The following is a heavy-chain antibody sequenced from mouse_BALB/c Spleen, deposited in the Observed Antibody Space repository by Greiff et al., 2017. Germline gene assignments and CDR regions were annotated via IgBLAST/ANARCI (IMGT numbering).Heavy chain of an antibody. CDR1: GFTFTDYY. J-gene: IGHJ1*01. V-gene: IGHV7-3*02. D-gene: IGHD1-1*01. CDR2: IRNKANGYTT. Sequence: VQLKESGGGLVQPGGSLRLSCATSGFTFTDYYMSWVRQPPGKALEWLGFIRNKANGYTTEYSASVKGRFTISRDNSQSILYLQMNTLRAEDSATYYCARDNYCGSSSHWYFDVWGAGTTVTVSS. CDR3: ARDNYCGSSSHWYFDV.